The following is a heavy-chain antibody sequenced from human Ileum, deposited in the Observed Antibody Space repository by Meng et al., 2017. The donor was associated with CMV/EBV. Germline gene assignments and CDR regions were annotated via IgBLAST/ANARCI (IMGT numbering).Heavy chain of an antibody. CDR2: ISYDGSNK. Sequence: GGSLRLSCAASGFTFSSYAMHWVRQAPGKGLEWVAVISYDGSNKYYADSLKGRFTISRDNSKNTLYLQMNSLRAEDTAVYYCARGIVVAGTFGYWGQGTLVTVSS. D-gene: IGHD6-19*01. V-gene: IGHV3-30*04. CDR3: ARGIVVAGTFGY. CDR1: GFTFSSYA. J-gene: IGHJ4*02.